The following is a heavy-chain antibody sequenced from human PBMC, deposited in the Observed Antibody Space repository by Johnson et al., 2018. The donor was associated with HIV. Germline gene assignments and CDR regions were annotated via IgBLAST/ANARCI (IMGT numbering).Heavy chain of an antibody. J-gene: IGHJ3*02. CDR1: GFTFSDYY. Sequence: VQLVESGGGLVKPGGSLRLSCAASGFTFSDYYMSWIRQAPGKGLEWVSAISGSGGSTYYADSVQGRFTISRDNSTNTLYLQMNSLRAEDTAVYYCAKSAPFYYDSPADAFDIWGQGTMVTVSS. D-gene: IGHD3-22*01. CDR2: ISGSGGST. CDR3: AKSAPFYYDSPADAFDI. V-gene: IGHV3-23*04.